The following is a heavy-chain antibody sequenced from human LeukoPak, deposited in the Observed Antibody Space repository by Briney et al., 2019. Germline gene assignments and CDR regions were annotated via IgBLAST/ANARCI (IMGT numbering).Heavy chain of an antibody. CDR3: STDVPFTAGGAIVY. Sequence: PGGSLRLSCAASGFTFSNVWMTWVRQAPGKGLGWVGHIKNKADGGTTDYAAPVKGRFTISRDDSKNTMYLQMNRLKTEDTAVYYCSTDVPFTAGGAIVYWGQGTLVTVSS. V-gene: IGHV3-15*01. D-gene: IGHD3-16*02. CDR1: GFTFSNVW. CDR2: IKNKADGGTT. J-gene: IGHJ4*02.